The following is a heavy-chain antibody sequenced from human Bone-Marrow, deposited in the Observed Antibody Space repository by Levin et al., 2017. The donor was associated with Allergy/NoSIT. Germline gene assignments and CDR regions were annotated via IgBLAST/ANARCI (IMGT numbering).Heavy chain of an antibody. D-gene: IGHD4-17*01. CDR1: GGSSCIYF. V-gene: IGHV4-34*01. Sequence: SQTLSLTCAVYGGSSCIYFWSWIRQPPGKGLEWSGEITHGGSTNYNPSLKSRVTISVDTSKNQFSLRLSSVTAADTAVYYCAPIYGDYSDFDYWGQGSLVTVSS. J-gene: IGHJ4*02. CDR2: ITHGGST. CDR3: APIYGDYSDFDY.